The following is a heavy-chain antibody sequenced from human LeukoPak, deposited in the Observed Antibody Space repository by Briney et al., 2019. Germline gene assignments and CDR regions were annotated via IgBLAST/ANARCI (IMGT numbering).Heavy chain of an antibody. Sequence: PSETLSLTCTVSEGSISTYHWSWIRQPPGKGLEWIGYIYYRGSTNYNPSLKSRVTISVDTSKNQFSLKLSSVTAADTAVYYCARGGAAAFDYWGQGNLVTVSS. D-gene: IGHD1-26*01. CDR2: IYYRGST. CDR3: ARGGAAAFDY. CDR1: EGSISTYH. J-gene: IGHJ4*02. V-gene: IGHV4-59*01.